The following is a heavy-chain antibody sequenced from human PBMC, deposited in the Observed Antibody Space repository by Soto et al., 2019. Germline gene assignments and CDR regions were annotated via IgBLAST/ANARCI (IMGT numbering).Heavy chain of an antibody. CDR1: GFTFSNYW. CDR3: ARAMNDFWSGYYFDY. V-gene: IGHV3-7*01. Sequence: GGSLRLSCAASGFTFSNYWMTWVRQALGKGLEWVANIKEDGSEKYYVDSVKGRFTISRDNAKNSLYLQMNSLRAEDTAVYYCARAMNDFWSGYYFDYWGQGTLVTVSS. J-gene: IGHJ4*02. CDR2: IKEDGSEK. D-gene: IGHD3-3*01.